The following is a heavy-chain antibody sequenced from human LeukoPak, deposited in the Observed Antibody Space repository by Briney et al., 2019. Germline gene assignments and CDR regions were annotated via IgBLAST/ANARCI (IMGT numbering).Heavy chain of an antibody. CDR2: INPTGGST. J-gene: IGHJ4*02. D-gene: IGHD5-18*01. CDR3: ARRVECSYGYYYFDY. V-gene: IGHV1-46*01. Sequence: ASVKVSCKASGYTFTSYFMHWVRQAPGQGLEWMGIINPTGGSTSYAQKFQGRVTMTRDTSTSTVYMELSSLRAEDTAVYYCARRVECSYGYYYFDYWGQGTLVTASS. CDR1: GYTFTSYF.